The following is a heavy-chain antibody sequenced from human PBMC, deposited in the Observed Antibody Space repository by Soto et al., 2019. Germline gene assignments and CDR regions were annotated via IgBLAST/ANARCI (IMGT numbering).Heavy chain of an antibody. CDR3: ARAGIGKDGNSYDFDY. Sequence: EVQLVESGGGLVKPGGSLRLSCEASGFTFSTYSMNWVRQAPGKGLEWVSSISGSSSYIYYADSVKGRFSISRDNAKNSVSLLMTRLRAEDTAVYYCARAGIGKDGNSYDFDYWGQGTLVTVSS. CDR2: ISGSSSYI. J-gene: IGHJ4*02. V-gene: IGHV3-21*01. CDR1: GFTFSTYS. D-gene: IGHD3-10*01.